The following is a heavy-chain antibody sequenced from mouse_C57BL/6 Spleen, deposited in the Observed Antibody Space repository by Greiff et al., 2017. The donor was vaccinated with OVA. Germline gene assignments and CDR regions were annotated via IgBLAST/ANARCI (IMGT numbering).Heavy chain of an antibody. D-gene: IGHD3-1*01. V-gene: IGHV7-3*01. J-gene: IGHJ2*01. CDR3: ARYPGLGFDY. CDR1: GFTFTDYY. CDR2: IRNKANGYTT. Sequence: EVMLVESGGGLVQPGGSLSLSCAASGFTFTDYYMSWVRQPPGKALEWLGFIRNKANGYTTEYSASVKGRFTISRDNSQSILYLQMNALRAEDSATYYCARYPGLGFDYRGQGTTLTVSS.